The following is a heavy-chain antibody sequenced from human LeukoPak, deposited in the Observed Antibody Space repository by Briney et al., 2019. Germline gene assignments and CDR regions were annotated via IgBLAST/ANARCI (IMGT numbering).Heavy chain of an antibody. J-gene: IGHJ6*03. CDR3: ARASYYDFWSGYPGYYYYMDV. Sequence: SETLSLTCAVYGGSFSGYYWSWIRQPPGKGLEWIGEINHSGSTNYNPSLKSRVTISVDTSKNQFSLKLSSVTAADTAVYYCARASYYDFWSGYPGYYYYMDVWGKGTTVTVSS. V-gene: IGHV4-34*01. D-gene: IGHD3-3*01. CDR1: GGSFSGYY. CDR2: INHSGST.